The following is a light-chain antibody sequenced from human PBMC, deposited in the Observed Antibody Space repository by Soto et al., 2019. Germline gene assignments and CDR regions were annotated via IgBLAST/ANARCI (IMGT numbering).Light chain of an antibody. CDR2: GAS. J-gene: IGKJ5*01. CDR1: QTVSNN. CDR3: HQYKNWPPIT. V-gene: IGKV3-15*01. Sequence: EIGMTPSPATLSVSPGERTTLSCMASQTVSNNLAWYQQKPGQARRLLIYGASTRATGIPARFSGSGSGTEFTLTISSLQSEDFTLYYCHQYKNWPPITFGQGTRLEIK.